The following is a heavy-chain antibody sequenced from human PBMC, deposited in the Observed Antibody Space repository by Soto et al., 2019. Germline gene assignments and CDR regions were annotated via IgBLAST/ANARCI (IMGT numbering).Heavy chain of an antibody. D-gene: IGHD2-2*01. CDR2: IYYSGST. CDR3: ARDHCSSTSCYGL. V-gene: IGHV4-31*03. CDR1: GGSISSGGYY. Sequence: SETLSLTCTVSGGSISSGGYYWSWIRQHPGKGLEWIGYIYYSGSTYYNPSLKSRVTISVDTSKNQFSLKLSSVTAADTAVYYCARDHCSSTSCYGLWGQGTLVTVSS. J-gene: IGHJ4*02.